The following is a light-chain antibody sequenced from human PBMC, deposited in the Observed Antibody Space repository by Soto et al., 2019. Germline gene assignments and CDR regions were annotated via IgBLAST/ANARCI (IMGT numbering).Light chain of an antibody. J-gene: IGLJ1*01. CDR3: CSYAGSYIYV. V-gene: IGLV2-11*01. Sequence: QSALTQPPSASGSPGQSVSISCTGTSSDVGAYKYISWYQQRPGTAPKLMIYDVSKRPSGVPDRFSGSKSGNTASLTISGLQAEDGADYYCCSYAGSYIYVFGTGTKVTVL. CDR2: DVS. CDR1: SSDVGAYKY.